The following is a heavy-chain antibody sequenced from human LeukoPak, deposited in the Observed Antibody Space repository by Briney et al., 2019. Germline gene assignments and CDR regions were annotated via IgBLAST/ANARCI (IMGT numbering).Heavy chain of an antibody. CDR1: GYIFTRYS. Sequence: GESLKISCKGYGYIFTRYSIAWVRQMPGKGLEWMGVIYPYDSEIKYSPSLQGHVSISADKSITTAYLQWSSLKASDTAMYYWARPGRGALFEYWGQGTLVTVSS. V-gene: IGHV5-51*01. CDR2: IYPYDSEI. CDR3: ARPGRGALFEY. J-gene: IGHJ4*02. D-gene: IGHD3-10*01.